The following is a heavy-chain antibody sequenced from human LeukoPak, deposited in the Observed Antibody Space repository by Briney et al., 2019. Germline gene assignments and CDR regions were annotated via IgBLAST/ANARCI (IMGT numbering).Heavy chain of an antibody. CDR3: ARDQDYYDSSGYFLN. CDR2: IYYSGST. CDR1: GSISSGAYY. Sequence: SQTLSLTCTDGSISSGAYYWSWIRQPPGKGLEWIGYIYYSGSTNYNPSLKSRVTISVDTSRNQFSLKLSSVTAADTAVYYCARDQDYYDSSGYFLNWGQGTLVTVSS. J-gene: IGHJ4*02. V-gene: IGHV4-61*08. D-gene: IGHD3-22*01.